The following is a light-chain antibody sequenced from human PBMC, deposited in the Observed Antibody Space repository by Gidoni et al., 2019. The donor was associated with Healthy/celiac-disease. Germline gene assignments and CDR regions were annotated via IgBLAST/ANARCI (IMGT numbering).Light chain of an antibody. V-gene: IGKV1-39*01. CDR1: QSISSY. Sequence: DIQLTQSPSSLSASEGDRVTITCRASQSISSYLNRYQHQPGKAPQLLIYAASSLQSGVPSRVSGSGSGTDFTLTSLSLQPEDFATYYCQRSYSTPYTFGQGTKLEIK. J-gene: IGKJ2*01. CDR2: AAS. CDR3: QRSYSTPYT.